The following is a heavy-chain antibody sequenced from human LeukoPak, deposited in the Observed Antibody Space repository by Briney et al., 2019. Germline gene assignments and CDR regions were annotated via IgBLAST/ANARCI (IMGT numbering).Heavy chain of an antibody. CDR1: GFTFSSYA. D-gene: IGHD3-10*01. CDR3: AKDNYYGSGRNAFDI. V-gene: IGHV3-23*01. CDR2: ISGSGGST. J-gene: IGHJ3*02. Sequence: GGSLRLSCAASGFTFSSYAMSWVRQAPGKGLEWVSAISGSGGSTYYADSVKGRFTISIDNSKNTLYLQMNSLRAEDTAVYYCAKDNYYGSGRNAFDIWGQGTMVTVSS.